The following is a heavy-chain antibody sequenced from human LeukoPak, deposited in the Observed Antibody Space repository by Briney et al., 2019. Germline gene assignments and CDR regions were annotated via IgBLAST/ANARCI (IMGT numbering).Heavy chain of an antibody. CDR3: ARKTGSSSVLYHYYGMDV. J-gene: IGHJ6*02. CDR2: IIPIFGTA. V-gene: IGHV1-69*13. D-gene: IGHD6-6*01. CDR1: GGTFTSYA. Sequence: SVKVSCKASGGTFTSYAISWVRQAPGQGLEWMGGIIPIFGTANYAQKFQGRVTITADESTSTAYMELSSLRSEDTAVYYCARKTGSSSVLYHYYGMDVWGQGTTVTVSS.